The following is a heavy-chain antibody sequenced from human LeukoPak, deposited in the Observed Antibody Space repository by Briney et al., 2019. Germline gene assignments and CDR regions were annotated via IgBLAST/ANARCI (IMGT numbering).Heavy chain of an antibody. J-gene: IGHJ6*03. D-gene: IGHD3-10*01. CDR3: ARADGSGSYYLKSYYYYYMDV. CDR1: GFTFSSYS. V-gene: IGHV3-48*01. CDR2: ISSSGGAI. Sequence: PGGSLRLSCAASGFTFSSYSMNWVRQAPGKGLEWVSYISSSGGAIYYADSVKGRFTISRDNSKNTLYLQMNSLRAEDTAVYYCARADGSGSYYLKSYYYYYMDVWGKGTTVTISS.